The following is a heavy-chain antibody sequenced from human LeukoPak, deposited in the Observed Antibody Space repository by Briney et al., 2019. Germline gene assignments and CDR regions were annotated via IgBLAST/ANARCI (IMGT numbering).Heavy chain of an antibody. Sequence: SETLSLTCTVSGGSVSSGSYYWSWIRQPPGKGLEWIGYIYYSGSINYNPSLKSRVTISVDTSKNQFSLKLSSVTAADTAVYYCARVGALSAKFDYWGQGTLVTVSS. D-gene: IGHD4/OR15-4a*01. V-gene: IGHV4-61*01. CDR3: ARVGALSAKFDY. CDR1: GGSVSSGSYY. J-gene: IGHJ4*02. CDR2: IYYSGSI.